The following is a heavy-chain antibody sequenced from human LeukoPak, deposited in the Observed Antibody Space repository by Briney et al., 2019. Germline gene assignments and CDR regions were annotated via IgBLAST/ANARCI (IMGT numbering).Heavy chain of an antibody. J-gene: IGHJ4*02. Sequence: SETLSLTCAVYGGSFSGYYWSWIRQPPGKGLEWTGEINHSGSTNYNPSLKSRVTISVDTSKNQFSLKLSSVTAADTAVYYCARVDTAMVPDYWGQGTLVTVSS. D-gene: IGHD5-18*01. CDR3: ARVDTAMVPDY. V-gene: IGHV4-34*01. CDR1: GGSFSGYY. CDR2: INHSGST.